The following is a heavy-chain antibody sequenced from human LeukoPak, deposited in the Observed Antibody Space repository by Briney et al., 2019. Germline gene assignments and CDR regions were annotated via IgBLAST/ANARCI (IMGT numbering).Heavy chain of an antibody. CDR1: GFTFRSYS. D-gene: IGHD3-22*01. CDR3: AKDDSSGYYSY. CDR2: VSSSSRYI. J-gene: IGHJ4*02. V-gene: IGHV3-21*04. Sequence: GGSLRLSCADSGFTFRSYSMNWVRQAPGKGLEWVSSVSSSSRYIYYADSVKGRFTISRDNAKNSLYLQMNSLRAEDTAVYYCAKDDSSGYYSYWGQGTLVTVSS.